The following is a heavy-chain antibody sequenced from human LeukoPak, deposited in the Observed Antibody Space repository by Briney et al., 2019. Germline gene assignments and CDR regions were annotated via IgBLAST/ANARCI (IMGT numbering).Heavy chain of an antibody. CDR2: IYHSGST. CDR3: ASQYSTGWLDY. D-gene: IGHD6-19*01. CDR1: GYSISNGYF. V-gene: IGHV4-38-2*02. Sequence: SETLSLTCTVSGYSISNGYFWGWIRQSPGKGLEWIGNIYHSGSTYYNPSLKSRVTISVDTSKNQFSLKLTSVTAADTAVYYCASQYSTGWLDYWGQGTLVTVSS. J-gene: IGHJ4*02.